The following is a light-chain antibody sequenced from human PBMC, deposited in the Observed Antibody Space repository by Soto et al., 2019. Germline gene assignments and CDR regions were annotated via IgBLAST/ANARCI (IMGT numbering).Light chain of an antibody. CDR2: KAS. CDR3: QRWVDYMWT. CDR1: QSISSW. J-gene: IGKJ1*01. Sequence: DIHLTQSPSTLSASVGERVTLTCRASQSISSWLAWYQQKPGKAPKLLIYKASTIESGVPSRFSGSGSGTEFPLTISSLPPDDFATYYCQRWVDYMWTFGQGTKVEIK. V-gene: IGKV1-5*03.